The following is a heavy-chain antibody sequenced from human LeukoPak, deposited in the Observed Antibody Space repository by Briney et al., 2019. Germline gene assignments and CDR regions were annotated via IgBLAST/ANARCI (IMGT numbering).Heavy chain of an antibody. CDR1: GGSISSGDYY. V-gene: IGHV4-30-4*08. Sequence: PSQTLSLTCTVSGGSISSGDYYWSWIRQPPGKGLEWIGYIYYSGSTYYNPSLKGRVTISVDTSKNQFSLKLSSVTAADTAVYYCAREQWLVNWFDPWGQGTLVTVSS. CDR3: AREQWLVNWFDP. D-gene: IGHD6-19*01. CDR2: IYYSGST. J-gene: IGHJ5*02.